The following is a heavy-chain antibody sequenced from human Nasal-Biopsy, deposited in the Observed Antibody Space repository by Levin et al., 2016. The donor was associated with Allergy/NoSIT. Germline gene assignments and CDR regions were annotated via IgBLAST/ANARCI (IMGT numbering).Heavy chain of an antibody. V-gene: IGHV3-30*04. CDR1: GFTFSDYA. J-gene: IGHJ6*02. CDR3: ARDKSYHSGSGSHYEYNSYGMDV. CDR2: ISHDGSDR. Sequence: GGSLRLSCAASGFTFSDYAMHWVRQAPGKGLEWVAVISHDGSDRHYGDYVKGPFTISRDNSRKTLFLQVNRLRLEDTAVYYCARDKSYHSGSGSHYEYNSYGMDVWGQGTTVTVSS. D-gene: IGHD3-10*01.